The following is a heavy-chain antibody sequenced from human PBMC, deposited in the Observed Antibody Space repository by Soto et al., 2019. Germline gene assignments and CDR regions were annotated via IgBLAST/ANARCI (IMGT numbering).Heavy chain of an antibody. CDR2: ISGSGLST. V-gene: IGHV3-23*01. CDR3: AKMTTRRFDY. D-gene: IGHD4-17*01. CDR1: GFTFSSYA. Sequence: GSLRLSCAASGFTFSSYAMSWVRQAPGKGLEWVSGISGSGLSTNYADSVKGRFTISRDNSKNTLYLQMNSLRAEDTAVYYCAKMTTRRFDYWGQGTLVTVSS. J-gene: IGHJ4*02.